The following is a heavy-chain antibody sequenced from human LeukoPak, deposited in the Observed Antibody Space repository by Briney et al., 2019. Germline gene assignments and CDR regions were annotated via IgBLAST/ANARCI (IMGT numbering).Heavy chain of an antibody. D-gene: IGHD3-22*01. J-gene: IGHJ4*02. CDR2: IYYSGST. V-gene: IGHV4-31*11. CDR3: AGGDDSSGYLFDY. Sequence: SETLSLTCAVSGGSISSGGYYWSWIRQHPGKGLEWIGYIYYSGSTYYNPSLKSRVTISVDTSKNQFSLKLSSVTAADTAVYYCAGGDDSSGYLFDYWGQGTLVTVSS. CDR1: GGSISSGGYY.